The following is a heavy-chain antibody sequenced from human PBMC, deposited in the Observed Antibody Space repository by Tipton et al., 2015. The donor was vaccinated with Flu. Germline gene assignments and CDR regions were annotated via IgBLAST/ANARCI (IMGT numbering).Heavy chain of an antibody. J-gene: IGHJ5*02. CDR3: AGEQGGWFDL. V-gene: IGHV4-31*03. Sequence: TLSLTCTFSGASITSGGFFWTWLRPSPGKGLEWVGSVLYRGSPYYNPSLRSRISISLDTSRNQFSLDMTSVTAADTAIYYCAGEQGGWFDLWGQGTLVCVSS. CDR2: VLYRGSP. D-gene: IGHD2-15*01. CDR1: GASITSGGFF.